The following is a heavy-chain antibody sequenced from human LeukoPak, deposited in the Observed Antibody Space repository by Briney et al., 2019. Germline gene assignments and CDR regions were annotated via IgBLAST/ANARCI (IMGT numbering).Heavy chain of an antibody. CDR1: GFTFSSYA. J-gene: IGHJ4*02. D-gene: IGHD6-19*01. CDR2: ISGSGGST. CDR3: AKEMGIAVAGTSYFDY. V-gene: IGHV3-23*01. Sequence: GGSLRLSCAASGFTFSSYAMSWVCQAPGKGLEWVSAISGSGGSTYYADSVKGRFTISRDNSKNTLYLQMNSLRAEDTAVYYCAKEMGIAVAGTSYFDYWGQGTLVTASS.